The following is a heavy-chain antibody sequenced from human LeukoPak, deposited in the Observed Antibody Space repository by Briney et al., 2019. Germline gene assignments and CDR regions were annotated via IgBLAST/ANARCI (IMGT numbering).Heavy chain of an antibody. Sequence: GRSLRLSCAASGFTFSSYGMHWVRQAPGKGLEWVAVISYDGSNKYYADSVKGRFTISRDNSKNTLYLQINSLRAEDTAVYYCAKGRGNYDYVWGIDNWFDPWGQGTLVTVSS. CDR2: ISYDGSNK. V-gene: IGHV3-30*18. J-gene: IGHJ5*02. CDR1: GFTFSSYG. CDR3: AKGRGNYDYVWGIDNWFDP. D-gene: IGHD3-16*01.